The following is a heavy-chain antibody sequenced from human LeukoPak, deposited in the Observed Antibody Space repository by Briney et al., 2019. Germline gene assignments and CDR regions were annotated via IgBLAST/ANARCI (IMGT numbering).Heavy chain of an antibody. CDR3: ATEYALDAFDI. CDR1: GFIFGTYG. Sequence: PGGSLRLSCAVSGFIFGTYGMHWVRQAPGKGLEWVALISYDGSVEYYADSVKGRFTISRDNSKDTLYLQMNSLRTEDTAVYYCATEYALDAFDIWGQGTMVTVSS. D-gene: IGHD2-2*01. CDR2: ISYDGSVE. J-gene: IGHJ3*02. V-gene: IGHV3-30*03.